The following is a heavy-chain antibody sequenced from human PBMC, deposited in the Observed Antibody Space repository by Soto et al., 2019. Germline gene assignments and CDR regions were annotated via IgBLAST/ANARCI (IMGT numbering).Heavy chain of an antibody. CDR3: ARDGSFGDSFDY. CDR1: GFTFSSYW. Sequence: GGSLRLSCAASGFTFSSYWMTWVRQAPGKGLEWVANINQDGTEKYYVDSMKGRFTISRDNAKNSLYLQMNSLRVEDTAVYYCARDGSFGDSFDYWGQGTLVTVSS. CDR2: INQDGTEK. V-gene: IGHV3-7*01. J-gene: IGHJ4*02. D-gene: IGHD1-26*01.